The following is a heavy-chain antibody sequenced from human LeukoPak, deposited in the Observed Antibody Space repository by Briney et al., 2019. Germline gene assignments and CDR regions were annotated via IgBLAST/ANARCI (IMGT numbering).Heavy chain of an antibody. J-gene: IGHJ5*02. D-gene: IGHD3-10*01. CDR2: IYHSGST. CDR3: ARDGSPYYYGSGSDRNNWFDP. V-gene: IGHV4-38-2*02. Sequence: TSETLSLTCTVSGGSISSYYWGWIRQPPGKGLEWIGSIYHSGSTYYNPSLKSRVTISVDTSKNQFSLKLSSVTAADTAVYYCARDGSPYYYGSGSDRNNWFDPWGQGTLVTVSS. CDR1: GGSISSYY.